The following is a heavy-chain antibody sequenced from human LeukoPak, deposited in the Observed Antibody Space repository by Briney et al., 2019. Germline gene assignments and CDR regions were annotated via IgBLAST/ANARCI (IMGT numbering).Heavy chain of an antibody. V-gene: IGHV3-7*05. CDR2: INQDGREK. Sequence: GGSLRLSCAASGFTFSNYWMSWVRQAPGKGLEWVANINQDGREKYYVDSVKGRFTISRDNAKNSVYLQMNSLRGEDTAVYYCGRGMDYWGQGTLVTVSS. CDR3: GRGMDY. CDR1: GFTFSNYW. J-gene: IGHJ4*02.